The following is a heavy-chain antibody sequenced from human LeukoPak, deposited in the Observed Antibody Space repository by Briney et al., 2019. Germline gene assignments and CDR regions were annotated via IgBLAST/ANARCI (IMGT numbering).Heavy chain of an antibody. V-gene: IGHV4-34*01. J-gene: IGHJ4*02. CDR3: ARGNQPDY. D-gene: IGHD2-2*01. CDR2: INHSGST. CDR1: GGSFSGYY. Sequence: PSETLSLTCAVYGGSFSGYYWSWIRQPPGKGLEWIGEINHSGSTNYNPSLKSRVTISVDTSKNQFSLKLSSVTAADTAVYYCARGNQPDYWGQGTLVTVSS.